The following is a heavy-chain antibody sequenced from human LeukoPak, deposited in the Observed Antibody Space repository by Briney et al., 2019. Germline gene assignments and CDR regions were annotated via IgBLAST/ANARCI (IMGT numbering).Heavy chain of an antibody. Sequence: PGGSLRLSCAASRFTFTSYAMGWVRQAPGKGLEWVSGISAGGGGTYYADSVKGRFTISRDNSKSTLYLQMNSLRAEDTAIYYCAKDLRSGSNYGFFDYWGQGTLVTVSS. CDR2: ISAGGGGT. CDR3: AKDLRSGSNYGFFDY. J-gene: IGHJ4*02. V-gene: IGHV3-23*01. CDR1: RFTFTSYA. D-gene: IGHD3-10*01.